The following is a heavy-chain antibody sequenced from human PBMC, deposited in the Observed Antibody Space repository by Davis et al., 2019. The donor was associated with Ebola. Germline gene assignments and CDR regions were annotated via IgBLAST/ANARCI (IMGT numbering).Heavy chain of an antibody. V-gene: IGHV1-46*03. J-gene: IGHJ3*02. Sequence: ASVKVSCKASGYTFTNYYMHWVRQAPGQGLEWMGLINPNDGRTIYAQKFQGRVTVTRDTSTPTVYMDLGSLRSEDTALYYCTTPGGQDSGYDVFDIWGQGTMVTVSS. CDR3: TTPGGQDSGYDVFDI. CDR2: INPNDGRT. D-gene: IGHD5-12*01. CDR1: GYTFTNYY.